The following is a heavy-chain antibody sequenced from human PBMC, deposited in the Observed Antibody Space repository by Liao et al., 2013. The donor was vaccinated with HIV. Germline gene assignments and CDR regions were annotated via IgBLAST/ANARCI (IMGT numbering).Heavy chain of an antibody. D-gene: IGHD4-23*01. J-gene: IGHJ2*01. V-gene: IGHV4-39*07. CDR1: GGSISSSSYY. CDR3: AREEGGDYVDYGANSDWSFDL. CDR2: IYYSGST. Sequence: QLQLQESGPGLVKPSETLSLTCTVSGGSISSSSYYWGWIRQPPGKGLEWIGNIYYSGSTYYNTSLKSRVTISIDTSKNQFSLKLSSVTAADTAVYYCAREEGGDYVDYGANSDWSFDLWAVAPWSLSPQ.